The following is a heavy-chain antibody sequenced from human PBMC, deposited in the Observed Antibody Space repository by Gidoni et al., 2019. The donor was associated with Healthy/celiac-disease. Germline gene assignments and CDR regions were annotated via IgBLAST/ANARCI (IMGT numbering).Heavy chain of an antibody. CDR1: RGTFSSHA. V-gene: IGHV1-69*01. Sequence: QVQLVQSGAAVKNPGSPVKVSCKASRGTFSSHAIRWGRQAPGQGLEWMGGIIPIFGTANYAKKFQGRVTITADESTSTAYMELSSLRSEDTAVYYCARLRSSSFDYWGQGTLVTVSS. D-gene: IGHD6-13*01. J-gene: IGHJ4*02. CDR2: IIPIFGTA. CDR3: ARLRSSSFDY.